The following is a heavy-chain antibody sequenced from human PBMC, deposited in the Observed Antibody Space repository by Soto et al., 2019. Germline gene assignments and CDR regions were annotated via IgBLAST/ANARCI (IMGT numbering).Heavy chain of an antibody. D-gene: IGHD2-8*01. J-gene: IGHJ6*02. CDR3: GRGACTDGACEVAVDV. V-gene: IGHV4-39*01. CDR2: IYYSRST. CDR1: GGSVIGPSSY. Sequence: SETLSLTCTVSGGSVIGPSSYWGWIRRAPGKGLEWLGNIYYSRSTYYTPSLESRLTISADTSKNQFSLRLTSVTAADTAVYYCGRGACTDGACEVAVDVWGRGTTVTVSS.